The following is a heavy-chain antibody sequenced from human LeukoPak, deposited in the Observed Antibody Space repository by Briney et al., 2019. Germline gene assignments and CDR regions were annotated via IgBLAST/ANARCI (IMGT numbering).Heavy chain of an antibody. CDR1: GFTFSSYG. CDR3: ARGSVVTAPFDY. CDR2: IWYDGSNK. V-gene: IGHV3-33*01. Sequence: GRSLRLSCAASGFTFSSYGMHWVRQAPGKGLEWVAVIWYDGSNKYYADSVKGRFTISRDNSKNTLYLQMNSLRAEDTAVYYCARGSVVTAPFDYWGQGTLVTVSS. J-gene: IGHJ4*02. D-gene: IGHD2-21*02.